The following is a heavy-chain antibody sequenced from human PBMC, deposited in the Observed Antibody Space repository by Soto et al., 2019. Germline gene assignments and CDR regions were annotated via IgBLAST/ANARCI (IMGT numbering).Heavy chain of an antibody. Sequence: GGSLRLSCAASGFTFSSYSMNWVRQAPGKGLEWVSSISSSSSYIYYADSVKGRFTISRDNAKNSLYLQMNSLRAEDTAVYYCARESKDIVVVVAATQYYFDYWGQGTLVTVSS. V-gene: IGHV3-21*01. CDR3: ARESKDIVVVVAATQYYFDY. D-gene: IGHD2-15*01. J-gene: IGHJ4*02. CDR1: GFTFSSYS. CDR2: ISSSSSYI.